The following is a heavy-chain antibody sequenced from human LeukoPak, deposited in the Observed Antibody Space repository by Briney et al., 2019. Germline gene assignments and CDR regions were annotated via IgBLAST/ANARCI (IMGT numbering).Heavy chain of an antibody. D-gene: IGHD3-16*01. V-gene: IGHV1-18*04. CDR2: ISAYNGNT. CDR3: ARDTDGGDYDDY. Sequence: ASVKVSCKASGYTFTSYGISWVRQAPGQGLEWMGWISAYNGNTNYAQKLQGRVTMTTDTSTSTAFMELRSLRSDDTAVYYCARDTDGGDYDDYWGQGTLVTVSS. J-gene: IGHJ4*02. CDR1: GYTFTSYG.